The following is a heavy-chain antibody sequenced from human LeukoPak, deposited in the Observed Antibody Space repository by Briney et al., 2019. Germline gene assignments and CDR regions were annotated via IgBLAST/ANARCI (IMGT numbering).Heavy chain of an antibody. V-gene: IGHV4-4*07. J-gene: IGHJ5*02. CDR3: ARGLDCSSTSCYVLSWFDP. CDR2: IYTSGST. CDR1: GGSISSYY. D-gene: IGHD2-2*01. Sequence: MPSETLSLTCTVSGGSISSYYWSWIRQPAGKGLEWIGRIYTSGSTNYNPSLKSRVTMSVDTSKNQFSLKLSSVTAADTAVYYCARGLDCSSTSCYVLSWFDPWGQGTLVTVSS.